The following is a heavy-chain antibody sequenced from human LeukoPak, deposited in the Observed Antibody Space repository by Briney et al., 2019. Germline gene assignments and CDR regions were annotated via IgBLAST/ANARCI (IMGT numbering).Heavy chain of an antibody. CDR2: ISSGGST. CDR1: GFTFNNYA. D-gene: IGHD6-6*01. CDR3: AKDTYSSSPYYFDY. J-gene: IGHJ4*02. Sequence: GGSLRLSCAAAGFTFNNYAMSWVRQAPGKGLKWVSGISSGGSTYYAGSVKGRFTISRDNSKNTLFLQMNSLRAEDTAVYYCAKDTYSSSPYYFDYWGQGTLVTVSS. V-gene: IGHV3-23*01.